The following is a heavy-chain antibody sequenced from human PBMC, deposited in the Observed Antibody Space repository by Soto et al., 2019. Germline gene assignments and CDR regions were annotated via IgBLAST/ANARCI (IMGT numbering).Heavy chain of an antibody. D-gene: IGHD5-18*01. Sequence: LQRSGEGCGGKDTRSWSGWVRQMTGKGLAWMGIIYPGDADTRYSPSFQGQVTISADKSISTAYLQWSSLKASDTAMYYCARQVVDTAMVTYYYYGMDVWGQGTTVTGSS. CDR2: IYPGDADT. J-gene: IGHJ6*02. CDR3: ARQVVDTAMVTYYYYGMDV. V-gene: IGHV5-51*01. CDR1: GGKDTRSW.